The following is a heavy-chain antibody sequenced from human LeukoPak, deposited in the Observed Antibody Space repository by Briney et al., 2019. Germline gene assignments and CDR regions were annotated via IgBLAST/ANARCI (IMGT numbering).Heavy chain of an antibody. V-gene: IGHV1-46*01. Sequence: ASVKVSCKASGYTFTSYGISWVRQAPGQGLEWMGIINPSGGSTSYAQKFQGRVTMTRDMSTSTVYMELSSLRSEDTAVYYCARDRDDRAFDIWGQGTMVTVSS. D-gene: IGHD2-21*01. CDR2: INPSGGST. CDR3: ARDRDDRAFDI. CDR1: GYTFTSYG. J-gene: IGHJ3*02.